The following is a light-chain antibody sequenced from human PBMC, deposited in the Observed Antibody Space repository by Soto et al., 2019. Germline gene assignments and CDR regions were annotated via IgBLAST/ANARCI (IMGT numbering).Light chain of an antibody. CDR1: QSVRNNY. Sequence: EIVLTQSPGTLSLSPGERATLSCRASQSVRNNYLAWYQQRPGQAPRLLIYAASSRATGIPDRFSGSGSGTDFTLTISRLEPEDFAVYYCQQYGTSPRTFGQWTKVEIK. CDR2: AAS. CDR3: QQYGTSPRT. J-gene: IGKJ1*01. V-gene: IGKV3-20*01.